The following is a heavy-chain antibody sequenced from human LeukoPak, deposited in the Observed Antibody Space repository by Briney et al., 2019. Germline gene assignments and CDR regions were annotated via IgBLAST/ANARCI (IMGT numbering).Heavy chain of an antibody. CDR3: ARVVGRYCSSTSCYIDY. CDR1: GGSISTYY. J-gene: IGHJ4*02. V-gene: IGHV4-59*01. D-gene: IGHD2-2*01. CDR2: IYDSGST. Sequence: SETLSLTCTVSGGSISTYYWSWLRQPPGKGLEWIGDIYDSGSTNYNPSLKSRVTISEDTSKRQFSLNLRSVTAADTAVYYSARVVGRYCSSTSCYIDYWGQGTLVTVSS.